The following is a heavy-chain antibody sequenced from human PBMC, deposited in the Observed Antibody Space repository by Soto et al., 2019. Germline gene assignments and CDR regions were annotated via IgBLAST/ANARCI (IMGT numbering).Heavy chain of an antibody. V-gene: IGHV3-30*03. D-gene: IGHD2-15*01. Sequence: QVQLEESGGGVVQPGRSLRLSCAASGFTFSTYAMHWVRQAPGKGLEWVAVMSYDGSNKYYADSVKGRFTISRDNSKNTLFLQMSSLRPEHTGVYYCARGESGAYLQYWGQGTLVTVSS. CDR1: GFTFSTYA. CDR3: ARGESGAYLQY. CDR2: MSYDGSNK. J-gene: IGHJ1*01.